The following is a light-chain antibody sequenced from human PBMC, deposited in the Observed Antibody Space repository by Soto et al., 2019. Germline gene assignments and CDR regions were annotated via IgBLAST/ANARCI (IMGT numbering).Light chain of an antibody. CDR1: RDIGNN. J-gene: IGKJ2*01. CDR2: DAS. Sequence: DIQMTQSPSSLSASVGDRVTITCQASRDIGNNLNWYQQRPGKAPKLLLYDASSLETGVPSRFSGRGSGTDFNITISSLQPEDFATYYCQQYDDLPLVFGQGTKLEIK. V-gene: IGKV1-33*01. CDR3: QQYDDLPLV.